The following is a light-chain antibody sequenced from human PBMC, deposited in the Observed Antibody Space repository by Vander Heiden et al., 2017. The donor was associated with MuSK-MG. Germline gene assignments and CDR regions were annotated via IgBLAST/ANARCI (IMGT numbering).Light chain of an antibody. CDR2: DVS. V-gene: IGLV2-14*01. CDR3: GSYSSSTTGG. CDR1: TSDIGDYNY. Sequence: QSALTQPASVSGSPGQSITISCTGTTSDIGDYNYVSWYQQHPGKAPKLMMYDVSDRPSGVSNRFSGSKSGNTASLTISGLQAEDEADYYCGSYSSSTTGGFGGGTKLTVL. J-gene: IGLJ3*02.